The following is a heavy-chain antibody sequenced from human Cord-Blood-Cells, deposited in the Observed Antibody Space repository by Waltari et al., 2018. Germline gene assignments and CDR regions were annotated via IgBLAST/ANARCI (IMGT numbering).Heavy chain of an antibody. CDR2: IKSKTDGGTT. J-gene: IGHJ3*02. Sequence: EVQLVESGGGLVKPGGSLRLSCAASGFTFSNDWMSWVRQAPGKGQEWVGRIKSKTDGGTTDYAAPVKGRFTISRDDSKNTLYLQMNSLKTEDTAVYYWTTSNGITMVQGVAFDIWGQGTMVTVSS. CDR3: TTSNGITMVQGVAFDI. D-gene: IGHD3-10*01. V-gene: IGHV3-15*01. CDR1: GFTFSNDW.